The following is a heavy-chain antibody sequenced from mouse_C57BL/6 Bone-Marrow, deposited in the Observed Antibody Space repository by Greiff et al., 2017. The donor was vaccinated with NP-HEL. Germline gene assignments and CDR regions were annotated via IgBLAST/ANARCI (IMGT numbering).Heavy chain of an antibody. CDR1: GYTFTDYY. CDR3: ARLGTGYFDY. Sequence: VHVKQSGPVLVKPGASVKMSCKASGYTFTDYYMNWVKQSHGKSLEWIGVINPYNGGTSYNQKFKGKATLTVDKSSSTAYMELNSLTSEDSAVYYCARLGTGYFDYWGQGTTLTVSS. J-gene: IGHJ2*01. D-gene: IGHD3-3*01. V-gene: IGHV1-19*01. CDR2: INPYNGGT.